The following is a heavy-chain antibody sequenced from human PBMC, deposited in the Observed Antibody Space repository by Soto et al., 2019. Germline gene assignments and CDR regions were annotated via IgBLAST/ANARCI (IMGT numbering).Heavy chain of an antibody. Sequence: EVQLLESGGGLVQPGGSLRLSCAASGFTFSSYAMSWVRQAPGKGLEWVSAISGSGGSTYYADSVKGRFTISRDNSKNTLYLQMNSLRAEDTAVYYCAKGVEVGGWLNWYFDLWGRGTLVTVSS. D-gene: IGHD6-19*01. V-gene: IGHV3-23*01. J-gene: IGHJ2*01. CDR1: GFTFSSYA. CDR3: AKGVEVGGWLNWYFDL. CDR2: ISGSGGST.